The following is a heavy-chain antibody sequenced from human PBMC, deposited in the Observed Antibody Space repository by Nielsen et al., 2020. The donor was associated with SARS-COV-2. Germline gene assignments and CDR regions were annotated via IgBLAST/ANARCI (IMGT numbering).Heavy chain of an antibody. Sequence: GGSLRLSCAASGFTFSSYSMNWVCQAPGKGLEWVSYISSSSSTIYYADSVKGRFTISRDNAKNSLYLQMNSLRDEDTAVYYCARLPYYYGSGSYYYYYGMDVWGQGTTVTVSS. J-gene: IGHJ6*02. CDR3: ARLPYYYGSGSYYYYYGMDV. D-gene: IGHD3-10*01. V-gene: IGHV3-48*02. CDR1: GFTFSSYS. CDR2: ISSSSSTI.